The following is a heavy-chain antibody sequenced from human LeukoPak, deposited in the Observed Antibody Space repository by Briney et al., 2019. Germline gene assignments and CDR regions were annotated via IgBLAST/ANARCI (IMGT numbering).Heavy chain of an antibody. Sequence: GGSLRLSCAASGFTLSSNYMSWVRQAPGKGLEGGSVIYSGGSTYYGDSVKGRFTISRDNFKNTQYLQMSSRSAEATAVYYCARMRWFGEPYYFDYWGQGTLVTVSS. CDR3: ARMRWFGEPYYFDY. CDR2: IYSGGST. J-gene: IGHJ4*02. D-gene: IGHD3-10*01. V-gene: IGHV3-53*01. CDR1: GFTLSSNY.